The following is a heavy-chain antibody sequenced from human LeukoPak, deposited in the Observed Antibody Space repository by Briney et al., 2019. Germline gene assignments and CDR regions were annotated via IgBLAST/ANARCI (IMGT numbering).Heavy chain of an antibody. CDR3: ARDMGYDSSGYYAFDY. V-gene: IGHV3-30*02. CDR2: IRYDGSNK. J-gene: IGHJ4*02. D-gene: IGHD3-22*01. Sequence: GGSLRLSCAASGFTFSSYGMHWVRQAPGKGLEWVAFIRYDGSNKYYADSVKGRFTISRDNSKNTLYLQMNSLRAEDTAVYYCARDMGYDSSGYYAFDYWGQGTLVTVSS. CDR1: GFTFSSYG.